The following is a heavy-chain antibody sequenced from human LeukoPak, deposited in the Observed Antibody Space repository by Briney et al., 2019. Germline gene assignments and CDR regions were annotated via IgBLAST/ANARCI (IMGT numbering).Heavy chain of an antibody. D-gene: IGHD3-22*01. CDR1: GFTFSSYS. J-gene: IGHJ3*02. V-gene: IGHV3-21*01. CDR3: ARDDADSSGYEPDALDI. Sequence: GGSLRLSCAASGFTFSSYSMNWVRQAPGKGLEWVSSISSSSSYIYYADSVKGRFTISRDNAKNSLYLQMNSLRAEDTAVYYCARDDADSSGYEPDALDIWGQGTMVTVSS. CDR2: ISSSSSYI.